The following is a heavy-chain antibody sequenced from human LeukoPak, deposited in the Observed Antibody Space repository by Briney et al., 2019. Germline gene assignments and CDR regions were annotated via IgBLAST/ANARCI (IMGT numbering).Heavy chain of an antibody. D-gene: IGHD6-13*01. Sequence: GASVKVSCKTSVYTFTTYSIIWVRQAPGQGLEWMGGIIPIFGTANYAQKFQGRVTITADESTSTAYMELSSLRSEDTAVYYCARGPLAAAGDAFDIWGQGTMVTVSS. V-gene: IGHV1-69*13. CDR1: VYTFTTYS. CDR2: IIPIFGTA. CDR3: ARGPLAAAGDAFDI. J-gene: IGHJ3*02.